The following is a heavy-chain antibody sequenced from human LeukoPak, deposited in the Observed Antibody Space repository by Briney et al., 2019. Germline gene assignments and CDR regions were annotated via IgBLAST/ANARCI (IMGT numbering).Heavy chain of an antibody. CDR2: ISGSGGST. CDR1: GFTFSSYA. D-gene: IGHD5-18*01. J-gene: IGHJ6*02. Sequence: PGRSLRLSCAASGFTFSSYAMSWVRQAPGKGLEWVSAISGSGGSTYYADSVKGRFTISRDNSKNTLYLQMNSLRAEDTAVFFCAKDRDTFGYGYYGVDVWGQGTTVTVSS. V-gene: IGHV3-23*01. CDR3: AKDRDTFGYGYYGVDV.